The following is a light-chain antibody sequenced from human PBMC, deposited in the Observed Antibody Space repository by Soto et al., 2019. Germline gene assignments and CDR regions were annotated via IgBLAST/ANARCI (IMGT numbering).Light chain of an antibody. J-gene: IGKJ1*01. Sequence: VLTQSPGTLSWSPGEGATLSCRARQSVASDLAWNLQNPVQPPRLLIYEASSRATGIPGRISGSGSERDVTLTISRLEPEDAAVYYCQQYLNLPLTFGEGTKLEIK. CDR2: EAS. CDR3: QQYLNLPLT. CDR1: QSVASD. V-gene: IGKV3-20*01.